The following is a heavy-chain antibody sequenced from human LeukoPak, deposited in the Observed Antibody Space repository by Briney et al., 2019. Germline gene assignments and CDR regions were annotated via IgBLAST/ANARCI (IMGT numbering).Heavy chain of an antibody. V-gene: IGHV3-15*01. J-gene: IGHJ5*02. CDR3: TTTRLGVVVAATLDWFVP. D-gene: IGHD2-15*01. CDR1: GFTFSNAW. CDR2: IKSKTDGGTT. Sequence: GGSLRLSCAASGFTFSNAWMSWVRQAPGKGLEWVGRIKSKTDGGTTDYAAPVKGRFTISRDDSKNTLYLQMNSLKTEDTAVYYCTTTRLGVVVAATLDWFVPWGQGTLVTVSS.